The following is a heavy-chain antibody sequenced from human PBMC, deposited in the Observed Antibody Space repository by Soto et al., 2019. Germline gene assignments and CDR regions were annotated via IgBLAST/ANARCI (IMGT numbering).Heavy chain of an antibody. CDR3: ACRGYSGYEFDY. V-gene: IGHV1-69*13. CDR1: GGTFSSYA. Sequence: SVKVSCKASGGTFSSYAISWVRQAPGQGLGWMGGIIPIFGTANYAQKFQGRVTITADESTSTAYMELSSLRSEDTAVYYCACRGYSGYEFDYWGQGTMVTVYS. D-gene: IGHD5-12*01. CDR2: IIPIFGTA. J-gene: IGHJ4*02.